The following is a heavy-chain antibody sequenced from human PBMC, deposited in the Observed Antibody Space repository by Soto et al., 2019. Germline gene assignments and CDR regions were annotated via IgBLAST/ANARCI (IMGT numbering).Heavy chain of an antibody. CDR1: GYTLTELS. Sequence: ASVKVSCKVSGYTLTELSMHWVRQAPGKGLEWMGGFDPEDGETIYAQKFQGRVTMTEDTSTDTAYMELSSLRSEDTAVYYCATWTYYDILTGYPFDYWGQGTLVTVSS. J-gene: IGHJ4*02. CDR3: ATWTYYDILTGYPFDY. D-gene: IGHD3-9*01. V-gene: IGHV1-24*01. CDR2: FDPEDGET.